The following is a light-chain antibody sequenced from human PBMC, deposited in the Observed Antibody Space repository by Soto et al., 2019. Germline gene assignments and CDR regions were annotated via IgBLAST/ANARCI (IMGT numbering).Light chain of an antibody. CDR3: QQCDDFIT. Sequence: DIHMTQSPSSLSASVGDRVTITCQASQDIKNYLNWYQQKPGKAPKLLIYEASNLETGVPSRFSGSGSGRSFTFTISSLLPEDIATYYCQQCDDFITFGGGTRIEIK. V-gene: IGKV1-33*01. J-gene: IGKJ4*01. CDR2: EAS. CDR1: QDIKNY.